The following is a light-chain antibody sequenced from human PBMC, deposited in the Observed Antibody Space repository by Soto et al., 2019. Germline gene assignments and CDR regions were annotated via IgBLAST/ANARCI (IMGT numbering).Light chain of an antibody. CDR3: SSFTSRDTQV. CDR2: EVN. Sequence: QSALTQPASVSGSPGQSITISCTGTSSDVGAYNYVSWYQQRPGKAPKLMIYEVNNRPSGVSNRFSGSKSGNTASLTISGLQAEDEADYYCSSFTSRDTQVFGRGTKVTVL. V-gene: IGLV2-14*01. J-gene: IGLJ3*02. CDR1: SSDVGAYNY.